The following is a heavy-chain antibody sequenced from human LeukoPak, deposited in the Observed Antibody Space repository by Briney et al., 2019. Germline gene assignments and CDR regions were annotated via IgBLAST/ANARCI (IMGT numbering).Heavy chain of an antibody. J-gene: IGHJ4*02. CDR3: ARAPFFDFWTGYYFDY. CDR2: IYCSGIT. CDR1: GGSISSYY. V-gene: IGHV4-59*01. D-gene: IGHD3/OR15-3a*01. Sequence: SETLSLTCAVSGGSISSYYWTWIRQPPGKGLEWIGYIYCSGITNYNPSLNSRVTISIDRSKNQFSLKLSSVTAADTAVYYCARAPFFDFWTGYYFDYWGQGTLVTVSS.